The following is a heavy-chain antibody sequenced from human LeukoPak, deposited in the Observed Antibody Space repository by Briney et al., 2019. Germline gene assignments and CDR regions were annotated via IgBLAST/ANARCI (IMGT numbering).Heavy chain of an antibody. Sequence: ASVKVSCKASGYTFTGYYMHWVRQAPGQGLEWMGWISAYNGNTNYAQKLQGRVTMTTDTSTSTAYMELRSLRSDDTAVYYCARGPPTVSDYWGQGTLVTVSS. CDR2: ISAYNGNT. J-gene: IGHJ4*02. CDR1: GYTFTGYY. D-gene: IGHD4-17*01. V-gene: IGHV1-18*04. CDR3: ARGPPTVSDY.